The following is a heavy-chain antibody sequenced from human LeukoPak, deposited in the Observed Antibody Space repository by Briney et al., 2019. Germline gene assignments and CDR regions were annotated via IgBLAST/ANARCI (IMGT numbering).Heavy chain of an antibody. Sequence: GGSLRLSCAASGFTFSSYSMNWVRQAPGKGLEWVSSISSSSSYIYYADSVKGRFTISRDNAKNSLYLQMNSLRAEDTAVYYCARNPAGPHYYYYYMDVWGKGTTVTVSS. V-gene: IGHV3-21*01. CDR1: GFTFSSYS. J-gene: IGHJ6*03. CDR3: ARNPAGPHYYYYYMDV. CDR2: ISSSSSYI.